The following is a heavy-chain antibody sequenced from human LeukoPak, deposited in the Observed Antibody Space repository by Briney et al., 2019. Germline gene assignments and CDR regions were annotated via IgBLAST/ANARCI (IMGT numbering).Heavy chain of an antibody. CDR3: ARVWYSSVWTDY. D-gene: IGHD6-19*01. Sequence: SETLSLTCAVYGGSFSGYYWSWIRQPPGKGLEWIGEINHSGSTNYNPSLKSRVTISVDTSKNQFSLNLSSVTAGDTAVYYCARVWYSSVWTDYWGQGTLVTVS. CDR1: GGSFSGYY. CDR2: INHSGST. V-gene: IGHV4-34*01. J-gene: IGHJ4*02.